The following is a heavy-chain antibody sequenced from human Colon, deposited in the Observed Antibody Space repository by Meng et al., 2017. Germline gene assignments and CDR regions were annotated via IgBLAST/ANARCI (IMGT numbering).Heavy chain of an antibody. CDR1: GGTFGGSV. Sequence: QSGREGDMPVPAVQVCSQPPGGTFGGSVGSWGLQAPGQGLEGIGGVIHRSGTPHSADKFQDRATISADSSTNTAYMGLTTRRSADSAIYYCARRAAIAAAGQKASSYFDHWGQGTLVTVSS. V-gene: IGHV1-69*06. CDR2: VIHRSGTP. D-gene: IGHD6-13*01. J-gene: IGHJ4*02. CDR3: ARRAAIAAAGQKASSYFDH.